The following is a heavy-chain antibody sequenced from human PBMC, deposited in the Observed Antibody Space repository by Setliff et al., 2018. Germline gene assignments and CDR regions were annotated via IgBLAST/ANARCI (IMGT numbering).Heavy chain of an antibody. CDR1: GGTFSRYA. J-gene: IGHJ4*02. CDR3: VRQDILTSYYMFDY. D-gene: IGHD3-9*01. V-gene: IGHV1-69*05. Sequence: SVKVSCKASGGTFSRYAISWVRQAPGQGLEWMGGSIPMYRTTKYAQNFQGRVTMTMDASITTVYMELSRLTSDDTAVYYCVRQDILTSYYMFDYWGQGTLVTVSS. CDR2: SIPMYRTT.